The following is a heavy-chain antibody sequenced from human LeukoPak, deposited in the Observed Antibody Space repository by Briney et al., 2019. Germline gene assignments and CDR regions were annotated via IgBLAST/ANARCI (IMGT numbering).Heavy chain of an antibody. V-gene: IGHV3-21*01. CDR2: ISSSSSYI. CDR1: GFTFSSYS. J-gene: IGHJ4*02. D-gene: IGHD2-2*01. CDR3: ARRSGYCSSTSCYPDY. Sequence: GGSLRLSCAASGFTFSSYSVNWVRQAPGKGLEWVSSISSSSSYIYYADSVKGRFTISRDNAKNSLYLQMNSLRAEDTAVYYCARRSGYCSSTSCYPDYWGQGTLVTVSS.